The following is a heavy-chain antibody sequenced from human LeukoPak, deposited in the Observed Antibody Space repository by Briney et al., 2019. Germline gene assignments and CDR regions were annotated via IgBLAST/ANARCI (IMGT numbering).Heavy chain of an antibody. CDR3: ARVRYPPKLYYYDSSGYYYFDY. CDR1: GGSISSGDYY. CDR2: IYYSGST. V-gene: IGHV4-30-4*01. D-gene: IGHD3-22*01. J-gene: IGHJ4*02. Sequence: KPSETLSLTCTVSGGSISSGDYYWSWIRQPPGKGLEWIGYIYYSGSTYYNPSLKSRVTISVDTSKNQFSLKLSSVTAADTAVYYCARVRYPPKLYYYDSSGYYYFDYWGQGTLVTVSS.